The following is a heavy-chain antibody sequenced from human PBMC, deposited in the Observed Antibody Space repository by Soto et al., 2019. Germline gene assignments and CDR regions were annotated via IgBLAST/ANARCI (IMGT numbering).Heavy chain of an antibody. J-gene: IGHJ6*02. V-gene: IGHV4-31*03. D-gene: IGHD3-22*01. CDR3: ARDNYYDSSAGLYGMDV. Sequence: PSETLSLTCTVSGGSISSGGYYWSWIRQRPGKGLEWIGYIYYSGSTYYNPSLKSRVTISVDTSKNQFSLKLSSVTAADTAVYYCARDNYYDSSAGLYGMDVWGQGTTVTVSS. CDR1: GGSISSGGYY. CDR2: IYYSGST.